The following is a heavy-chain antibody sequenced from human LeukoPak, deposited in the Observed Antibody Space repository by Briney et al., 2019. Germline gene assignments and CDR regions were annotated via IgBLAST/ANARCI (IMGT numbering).Heavy chain of an antibody. Sequence: GGSLRLSCAASGFTFDDYAMHWVRQAPGKGLEWVSGISWNSGSIGYADSVKGRFTISRDNAKNSLYLQMNSLRAEDTALYYCAKDAYYYGSGSYPYWGQGTLVTVSS. CDR2: ISWNSGSI. V-gene: IGHV3-9*01. CDR1: GFTFDDYA. CDR3: AKDAYYYGSGSYPY. J-gene: IGHJ4*02. D-gene: IGHD3-10*01.